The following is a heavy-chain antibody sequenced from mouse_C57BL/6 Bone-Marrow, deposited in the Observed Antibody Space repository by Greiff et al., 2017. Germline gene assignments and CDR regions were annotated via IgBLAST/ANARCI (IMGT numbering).Heavy chain of an antibody. CDR3: ARSLGGYGVDY. D-gene: IGHD2-2*01. V-gene: IGHV1-53*01. J-gene: IGHJ4*01. Sequence: QVQLQQPGTELVKPGASVKLSCKASGYTFTSYWMHWVKQRPGQGLEWIGNINPSNGRTNYNEKFKSKATLTVDKSSSTAYMQLSSLTSEAAAVYYCARSLGGYGVDYWGQGTSGTVSA. CDR2: INPSNGRT. CDR1: GYTFTSYW.